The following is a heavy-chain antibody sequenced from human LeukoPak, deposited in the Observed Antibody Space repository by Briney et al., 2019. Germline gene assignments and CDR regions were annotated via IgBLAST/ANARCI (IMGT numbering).Heavy chain of an antibody. J-gene: IGHJ4*02. CDR2: ISYDGSNK. CDR3: AKGNDGVDY. Sequence: GGSLRLSCAASGFTFSSYGMHWVRRAPGKGLEWVAVISYDGSNKYYADSVKGRSTISRDNSKNTLYLQMNSLRAEDTAVYYCAKGNDGVDYWGQGTLVAVSS. V-gene: IGHV3-30*18. D-gene: IGHD1-1*01. CDR1: GFTFSSYG.